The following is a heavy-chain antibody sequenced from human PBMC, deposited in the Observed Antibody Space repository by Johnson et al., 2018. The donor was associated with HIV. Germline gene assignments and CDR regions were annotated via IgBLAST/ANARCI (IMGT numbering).Heavy chain of an antibody. CDR3: AKDPRYKYGGAFDI. CDR2: IQHDGKKE. CDR1: GFTFSSYG. J-gene: IGHJ3*02. D-gene: IGHD3-16*01. V-gene: IGHV3-30*02. Sequence: QVQLVESGGGVVLPGWSLRLSCEASGFTFSSYGMHCVRQAPGKGLEWVAFIQHDGKKELYGDSVKGRFTISRDNSMNTLYLQMNSLTIDDTAVYYCAKDPRYKYGGAFDIWGQGTMVTVSS.